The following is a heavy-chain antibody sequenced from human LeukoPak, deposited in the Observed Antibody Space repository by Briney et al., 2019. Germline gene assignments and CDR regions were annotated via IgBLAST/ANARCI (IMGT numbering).Heavy chain of an antibody. CDR2: INPDSGGT. V-gene: IGHV1-2*02. Sequence: ASVKVSCKASGYTFTGYYIHWVRQAPGQGVEWMGWINPDSGGTSSAQKFQGRVTMTRDTSISTAYMELNRLRSDDTAVYYCARAGGGYSSGWGAFDIWGQGTMVTVS. J-gene: IGHJ3*02. CDR3: ARAGGGYSSGWGAFDI. CDR1: GYTFTGYY. D-gene: IGHD5-18*01.